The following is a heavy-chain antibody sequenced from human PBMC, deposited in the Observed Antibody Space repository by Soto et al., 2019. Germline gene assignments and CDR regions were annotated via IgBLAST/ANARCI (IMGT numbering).Heavy chain of an antibody. CDR3: ASHGGITIVRGDLTAFDI. CDR2: TYYSGST. CDR1: GASINTYY. V-gene: IGHV4-59*08. J-gene: IGHJ3*02. D-gene: IGHD3-10*01. Sequence: QVQLQESGPGLGKPSETLSLTCTVSGASINTYYWCWIRHPPGKRLVLIGFTYYSGSTNYNHSLNSRVHISVDTSTTQCTLKPSSVTAADTAVYYCASHGGITIVRGDLTAFDIWGQGKMVTVSS.